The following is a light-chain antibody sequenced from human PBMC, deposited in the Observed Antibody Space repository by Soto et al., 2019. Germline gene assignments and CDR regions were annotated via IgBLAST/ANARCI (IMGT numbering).Light chain of an antibody. CDR1: QSVSSSY. CDR2: GAS. V-gene: IGKV3-20*01. J-gene: IGKJ1*01. CDR3: QQYGSSSWT. Sequence: IVSAQVPGALCLPPLQVPTVSCRSSQSVSSSYLAWYQQKPGQAPRLLIYGASSRATGIPDRFSGSGSGTDFTLTISRLEPEDFAVYYCQQYGSSSWTFGQGTKVDIK.